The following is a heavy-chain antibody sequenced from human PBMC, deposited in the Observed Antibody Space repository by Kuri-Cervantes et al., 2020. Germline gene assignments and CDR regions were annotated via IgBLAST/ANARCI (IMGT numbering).Heavy chain of an antibody. CDR2: IYTSGST. CDR1: GGSISSGSYY. Sequence: SETLSLTCTVSGGSISSGSYYWSWIRQPAGKGLEWIGRIYTSGSTYYNPSLKSRVTISVDTSKNQFSLKLSSVTAADTAVYYCARPGGWFELYGMDVWGQGTTVTVSS. V-gene: IGHV4-61*02. D-gene: IGHD3-10*01. J-gene: IGHJ6*02. CDR3: ARPGGWFELYGMDV.